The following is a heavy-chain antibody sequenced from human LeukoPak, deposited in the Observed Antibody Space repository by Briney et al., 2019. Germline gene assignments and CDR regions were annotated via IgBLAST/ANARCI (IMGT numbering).Heavy chain of an antibody. CDR3: ARVATHYDFWSGQDQ. D-gene: IGHD3-3*01. V-gene: IGHV4-30-4*08. CDR1: GGSISSGDYY. Sequence: SQTLSLTCTVSGGSISSGDYYWSWIRQPPGKGLEWIGYIYYSGSTYYNPSLKSRGTISGDTSKNQFSLKLSSVTAADTAVYYCARVATHYDFWSGQDQWGQGTLVTVSS. CDR2: IYYSGST. J-gene: IGHJ4*02.